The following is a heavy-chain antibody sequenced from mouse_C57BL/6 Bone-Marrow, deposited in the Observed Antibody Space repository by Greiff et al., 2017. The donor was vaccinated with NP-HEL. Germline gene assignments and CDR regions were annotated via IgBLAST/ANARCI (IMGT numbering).Heavy chain of an antibody. CDR2: IPPNSGST. CDR3: ARGRMYYLYYYAMDY. CDR1: GYTFTSYW. D-gene: IGHD5-5*01. J-gene: IGHJ4*01. V-gene: IGHV1-64*01. Sequence: QVQLQQPGAELVKPGASVKLSCKASGYTFTSYWMHWVKPRPGHGLEWIGMIPPNSGSTNYNEKFKSNATLTVDKSSSTAYMQLSSLTSEDSAVYYCARGRMYYLYYYAMDYWGQGTSVTVSS.